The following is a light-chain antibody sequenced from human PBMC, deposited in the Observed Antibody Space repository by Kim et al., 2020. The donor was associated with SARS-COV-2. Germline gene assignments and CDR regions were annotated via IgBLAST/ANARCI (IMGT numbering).Light chain of an antibody. CDR3: LLYLGSGVWV. V-gene: IGLV8-61*01. CDR2: NTG. Sequence: GGTVPLPCGCNSIPASTSSYPTGYRQSPGRAPRTLVYNTGTRSSGVPDRFSGSILGNKAALTITGAQADDESDYYCLLYLGSGVWVFGGGTQLTVL. J-gene: IGLJ3*02. CDR1: SIPASTSSY.